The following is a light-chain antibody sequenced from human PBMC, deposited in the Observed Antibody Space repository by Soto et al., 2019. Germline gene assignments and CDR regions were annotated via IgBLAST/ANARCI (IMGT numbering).Light chain of an antibody. CDR2: AAS. V-gene: IGKV1-8*01. CDR1: QGISSY. CDR3: QHYYSYPFT. Sequence: AIRMTQSPSSFSASTGDRVTITCRASQGISSYLAWYQQKPGKAPKLLIYAASTLQSGVPSRFSVSGSGTDFTLTISCLQSEDFATYYCQHYYSYPFTFGPGTKVDIK. J-gene: IGKJ3*01.